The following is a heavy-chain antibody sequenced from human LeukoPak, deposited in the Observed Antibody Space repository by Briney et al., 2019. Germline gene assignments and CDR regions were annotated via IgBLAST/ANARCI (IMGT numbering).Heavy chain of an antibody. Sequence: SETLSLTCTVSGGSITSYYWSWIRQPPGEGLEWLGYIYASGGTNYNPSLKSRVTISVDTSKNQFSLKLSSVTAADTAVYYCARHGKGVTYFYTFDIWGQGTVVAVSS. CDR2: IYASGGT. J-gene: IGHJ3*02. CDR3: ARHGKGVTYFYTFDI. CDR1: GGSITSYY. D-gene: IGHD2/OR15-2a*01. V-gene: IGHV4-4*09.